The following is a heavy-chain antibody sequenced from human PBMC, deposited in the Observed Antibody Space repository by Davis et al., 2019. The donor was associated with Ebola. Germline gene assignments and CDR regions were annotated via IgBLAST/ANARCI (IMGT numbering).Heavy chain of an antibody. V-gene: IGHV1-18*04. CDR2: INPHNGNT. Sequence: ASAMVSCKASAYTFTNYGITWVRQAPGHGLEWMGWINPHNGNTNYAQNVQGRVIMTSDTATTTAYMEVGSLRSDDTAVYYCARAQFPTTSDHWGQGTLVTVSS. CDR1: AYTFTNYG. J-gene: IGHJ4*02. D-gene: IGHD1-1*01. CDR3: ARAQFPTTSDH.